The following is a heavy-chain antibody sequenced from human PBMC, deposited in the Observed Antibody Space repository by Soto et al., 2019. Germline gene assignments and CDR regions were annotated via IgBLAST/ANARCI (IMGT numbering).Heavy chain of an antibody. V-gene: IGHV3-48*01. CDR3: ARDYVGAYCSSTSCYSDYYYGMDV. D-gene: IGHD2-2*01. J-gene: IGHJ6*02. CDR1: GFTFSSYS. CDR2: ISSSSSTI. Sequence: EVQLVESGGGLVQPGGSLRLSCAASGFTFSSYSMNWVRQAPGKGLEWVSYISSSSSTIYYADSVKGRFTISRDNAKNSLYLQMNSLRAEDTAVYYCARDYVGAYCSSTSCYSDYYYGMDVWGQGTTATVSS.